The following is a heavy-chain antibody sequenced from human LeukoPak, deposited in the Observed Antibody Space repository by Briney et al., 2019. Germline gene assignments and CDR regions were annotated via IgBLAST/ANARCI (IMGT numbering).Heavy chain of an antibody. Sequence: PSETLSLTCAVYGGSFSGYYWSWVRQAPGKGLEWVGEINHSGSTNYNPSPKSRVSMSVDTSTNQFSLRLRSVTAADTAVYYCAREASSIMSGYYHMDFWGKGTTVTVSS. V-gene: IGHV4-34*01. CDR3: AREASSIMSGYYHMDF. J-gene: IGHJ6*03. CDR2: INHSGST. CDR1: GGSFSGYY. D-gene: IGHD3-10*02.